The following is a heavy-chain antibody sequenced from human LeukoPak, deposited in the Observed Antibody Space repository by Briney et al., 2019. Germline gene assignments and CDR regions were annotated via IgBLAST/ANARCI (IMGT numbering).Heavy chain of an antibody. Sequence: GGSLRLSCAASGFTFSSYAMHWVRQASGKGLEYVSAISSNGGSTYYANSEKGRFTISRDNSKNTLYLQMGSLRAEDMAVYYCARAALNAFDIWGQGTMVTVSS. CDR2: ISSNGGST. CDR1: GFTFSSYA. V-gene: IGHV3-64*01. J-gene: IGHJ3*02. CDR3: ARAALNAFDI. D-gene: IGHD6-6*01.